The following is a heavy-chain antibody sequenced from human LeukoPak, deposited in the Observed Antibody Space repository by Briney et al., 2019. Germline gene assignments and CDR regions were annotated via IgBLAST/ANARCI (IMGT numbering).Heavy chain of an antibody. Sequence: PSETLSLTCGVYGDSISGYHWTYIRQPPGKGLEWIGSIYYSGNTYYNPSLKSRVTISLDTSRNQFSLRLSSVTAADTADYYCARAQGNGLIDFWGQGTLVTVSS. CDR2: IYYSGNT. D-gene: IGHD3/OR15-3a*01. CDR3: ARAQGNGLIDF. CDR1: GDSISGYH. V-gene: IGHV4-39*01. J-gene: IGHJ4*02.